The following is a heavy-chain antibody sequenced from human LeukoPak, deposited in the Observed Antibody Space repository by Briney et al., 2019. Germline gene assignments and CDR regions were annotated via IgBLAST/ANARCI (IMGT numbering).Heavy chain of an antibody. V-gene: IGHV1-2*02. Sequence: ASVKVSCKASGYTFTSYYMHWVRQAPGQGLEWMGWINPNSGGTNYAQKFQGRVTMTRDTSVTTAYMELSRLRSDDTAVYYCARSASSGWKDYWGQGTLVTVSS. CDR3: ARSASSGWKDY. CDR1: GYTFTSYY. D-gene: IGHD6-19*01. J-gene: IGHJ4*02. CDR2: INPNSGGT.